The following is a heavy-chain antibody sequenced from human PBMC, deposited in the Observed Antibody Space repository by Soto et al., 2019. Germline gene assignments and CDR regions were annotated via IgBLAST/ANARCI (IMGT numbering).Heavy chain of an antibody. D-gene: IGHD6-19*01. J-gene: IGHJ4*02. CDR2: INWNGGST. V-gene: IGHV3-20*04. CDR1: GFTFDDYG. Sequence: GGSLRLSCAASGFTFDDYGMSWVRQAPGKGPEWVSGINWNGGSTGYADSVKGRFTISRDNAKNSLYLQMNSLRAEDTALYYCARLYSSGWYGPGRYWGQGTLVTVSS. CDR3: ARLYSSGWYGPGRY.